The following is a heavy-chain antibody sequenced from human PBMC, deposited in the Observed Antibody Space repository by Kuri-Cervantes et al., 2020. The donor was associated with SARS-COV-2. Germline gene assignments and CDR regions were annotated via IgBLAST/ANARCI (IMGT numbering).Heavy chain of an antibody. D-gene: IGHD5-18*01. Sequence: ETLSLTCTASGFAVRNSYMAWVCQGPGKGLGCVSVSYSGVNTYYAYSVKGRFSISRDSSKNTLYLQMNSLRAEDTAVYYCARAKSPNAALVPADYWGQGTLVTVSS. CDR1: GFAVRNSY. V-gene: IGHV3-53*01. J-gene: IGHJ4*02. CDR3: ARAKSPNAALVPADY. CDR2: SYSGVNT.